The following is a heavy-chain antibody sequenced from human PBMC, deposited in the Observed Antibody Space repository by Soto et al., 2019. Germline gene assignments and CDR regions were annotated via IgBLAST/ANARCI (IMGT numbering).Heavy chain of an antibody. V-gene: IGHV4-59*08. CDR2: IYYSGT. J-gene: IGHJ5*02. CDR3: VRYDFWNGYFDH. D-gene: IGHD3-3*01. CDR1: GGSTRAYH. Sequence: TSETLSLTCTVSGGSTRAYHWRWIRQPPGKGLEWIGYIYYSGTNYNPSLKSQVTISVDTSKNQFSLKLSSVTAADTAVYYCVRYDFWNGYFDHWGQGTPVTVSS.